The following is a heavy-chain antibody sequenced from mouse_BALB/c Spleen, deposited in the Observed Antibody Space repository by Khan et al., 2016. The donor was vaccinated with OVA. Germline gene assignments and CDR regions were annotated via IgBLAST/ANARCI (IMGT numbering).Heavy chain of an antibody. CDR3: ARTTMILGFTY. CDR2: IDPANGNT. V-gene: IGHV14-3*02. D-gene: IGHD2-4*01. Sequence: VQLKQSGAELVKPGASVKLSCTASAFNIKDTYMHWVKQRPEQGLEWIGRIDPANGNTKYDPKFQGKATITADTSYNTAYLHLSSLTSEDIAVYYCARTTMILGFTYWGQGTLVTVSA. J-gene: IGHJ3*01. CDR1: AFNIKDTY.